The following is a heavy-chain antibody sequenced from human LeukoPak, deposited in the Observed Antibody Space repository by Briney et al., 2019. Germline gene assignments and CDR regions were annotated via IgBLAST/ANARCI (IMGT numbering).Heavy chain of an antibody. D-gene: IGHD3-3*01. CDR3: ARRARFWSGYYYYYYMDV. CDR2: IYHSGST. V-gene: IGHV4-38-2*01. J-gene: IGHJ6*03. CDR1: GYSISSGYY. Sequence: PSETLSLTCAVSGYSISSGYYWGWIRQPPGKGLEWIGSIYHSGSTYYNPSLKSRVTISVDTSKNQFSLKLSSVTAADTAVYYRARRARFWSGYYYYYYMDVWGKGTTVTVSS.